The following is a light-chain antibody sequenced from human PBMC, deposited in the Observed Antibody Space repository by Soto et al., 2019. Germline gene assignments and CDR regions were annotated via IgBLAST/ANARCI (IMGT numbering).Light chain of an antibody. J-gene: IGLJ2*01. CDR2: NVS. CDR1: SSDVGGYNY. Sequence: QSALTQPASVSGSPGQSITISCTGTSSDVGGYNYVSWYQQHPGKAPNLMIYNVSNRPSGVSNRFSGSKSGNTASLTISGLQAEDEGHYYCSSFTSTNTVLFGGGTKLTVL. CDR3: SSFTSTNTVL. V-gene: IGLV2-14*01.